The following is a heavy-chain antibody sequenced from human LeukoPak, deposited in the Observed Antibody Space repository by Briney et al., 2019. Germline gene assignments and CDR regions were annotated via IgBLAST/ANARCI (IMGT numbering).Heavy chain of an antibody. CDR2: YSGRT. CDR3: ARWDPSFDAFSDAFDI. D-gene: IGHD3-9*01. J-gene: IGHJ3*02. V-gene: IGHV4-59*01. Sequence: PSETLSLTCTVSGGSMSPYYWSWIRQPPGKGLEWIGYYSGRTNYNPSLKSRVTISVDTSKNQFSLKLSSVTAADTAVYYCARWDPSFDAFSDAFDIWGQGTMVTVSS. CDR1: GGSMSPYY.